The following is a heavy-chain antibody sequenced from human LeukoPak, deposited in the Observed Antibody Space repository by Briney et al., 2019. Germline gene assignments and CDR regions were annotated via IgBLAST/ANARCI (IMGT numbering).Heavy chain of an antibody. D-gene: IGHD3-10*01. Sequence: ASVKVSCKASGYTFTDYYLHWVRHAPGQGLEWMGWINPNSGATKYTRKFQGRVTMTSDTSINTAYMEMTRFISDDTAVFYCARGPNDSASDWFDPWGQGTLVTVSS. J-gene: IGHJ5*02. CDR1: GYTFTDYY. CDR2: INPNSGAT. CDR3: ARGPNDSASDWFDP. V-gene: IGHV1-2*02.